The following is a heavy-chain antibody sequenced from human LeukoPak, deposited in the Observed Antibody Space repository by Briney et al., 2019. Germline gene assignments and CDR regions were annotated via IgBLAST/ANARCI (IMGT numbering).Heavy chain of an antibody. D-gene: IGHD3-22*01. CDR1: GFTFSSYW. CDR3: ARDLGGNYYDSSGTEKGY. Sequence: GGSLRLSCAASGFTFSSYWMSWVRQAPGKGLEGVSYISISSSTIYYADAVKGRFTISRDNAKNSLYLQMNSLRAEDTAVYYCARDLGGNYYDSSGTEKGYWGQGTLVTVSS. CDR2: ISISSSTI. J-gene: IGHJ4*02. V-gene: IGHV3-48*04.